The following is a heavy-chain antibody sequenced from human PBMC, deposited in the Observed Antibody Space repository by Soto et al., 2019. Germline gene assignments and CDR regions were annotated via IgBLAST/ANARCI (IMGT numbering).Heavy chain of an antibody. CDR2: IIPIFGTA. J-gene: IGHJ4*02. Sequence: QVQLVQSGAEVKKPGSSVKVSCKASGGTFSSYAISWVRQAPGQGLEWMGGIIPIFGTANYAQKFQGRVTXTXEXXTSTAYMERSSLRSEDTAVYYCARTGYSYGSSGVNWGQGTLVTVSS. V-gene: IGHV1-69*05. D-gene: IGHD5-18*01. CDR3: ARTGYSYGSSGVN. CDR1: GGTFSSYA.